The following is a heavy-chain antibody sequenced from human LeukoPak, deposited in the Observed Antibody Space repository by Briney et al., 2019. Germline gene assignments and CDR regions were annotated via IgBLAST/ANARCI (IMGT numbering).Heavy chain of an antibody. D-gene: IGHD6-13*01. CDR2: ISSSSSYI. J-gene: IGHJ6*02. Sequence: GGSLRLSCAASGFTFSSYSMNWVRQAPGKGLEWVSSISSSSSYIYYADSVKGRFTISRDNSKNTLYLQMNSLRAEDTAVYYCAKGDSSSWYGDYYYYYGMDVWGQGTTVTVSS. CDR3: AKGDSSSWYGDYYYYYGMDV. CDR1: GFTFSSYS. V-gene: IGHV3-21*04.